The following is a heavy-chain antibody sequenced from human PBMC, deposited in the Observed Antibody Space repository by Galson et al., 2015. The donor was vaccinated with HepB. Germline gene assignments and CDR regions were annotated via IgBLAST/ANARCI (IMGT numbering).Heavy chain of an antibody. CDR2: ISSSGSTI. CDR1: GFTFSSYE. V-gene: IGHV3-48*03. J-gene: IGHJ6*02. CDR3: ARNAPYYYGSGSYYSGYYYYYGMDV. Sequence: SLRLSCAASGFTFSSYEMNWVRQAPGKGLEWVSYISSSGSTIYYADSVKGRFTISRDNAKNSLYLQMNSLRAEDTAVYYCARNAPYYYGSGSYYSGYYYYYGMDVWGQGTTVTVSS. D-gene: IGHD3-10*01.